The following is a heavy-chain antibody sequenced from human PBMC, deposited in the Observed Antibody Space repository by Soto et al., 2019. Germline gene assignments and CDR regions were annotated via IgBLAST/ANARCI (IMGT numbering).Heavy chain of an antibody. CDR3: LSDIAFDI. CDR2: INAGNGYT. Sequence: ASVKVSCKASGYTFTSYAIHWVLQAPGQRLECRCWINAGNGYTTYSQTFQGRVTITRDASASTAYMELSSLGSYDSALYYCLSDIAFDIGGQGTM. V-gene: IGHV1-3*01. CDR1: GYTFTSYA. J-gene: IGHJ3*02.